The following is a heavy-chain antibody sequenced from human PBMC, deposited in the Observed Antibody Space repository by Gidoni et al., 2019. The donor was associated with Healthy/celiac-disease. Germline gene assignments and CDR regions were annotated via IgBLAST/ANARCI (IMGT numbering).Heavy chain of an antibody. CDR2: ISSSSSYI. CDR1: GFTFTSDG. D-gene: IGHD1-26*01. V-gene: IGHV3-21*01. Sequence: EVQLVESGGGLVKPGGSLRLSCAASGFTFTSDGMNWVRQAPGKGLEWVSSISSSSSYIYYADSVKGRFTISRDNAKNSLYLQMNSLRAEDTAVYYCARGGVGATYYYYYGMDVWGQGTTVTVSS. CDR3: ARGGVGATYYYYYGMDV. J-gene: IGHJ6*02.